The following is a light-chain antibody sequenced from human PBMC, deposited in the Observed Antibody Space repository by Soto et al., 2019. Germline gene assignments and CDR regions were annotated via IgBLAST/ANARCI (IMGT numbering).Light chain of an antibody. CDR1: SSDVGNYNL. CDR3: CSYAGSSTPVV. CDR2: EVS. J-gene: IGLJ2*01. Sequence: QSALTQPASVSGSPGQSITISYTGTSSDVGNYNLVSWFQQHPGKVPKLMIYEVSKRPSGVSNRFSGSKSGNTASLTISGLQAEDEGDYYCCSYAGSSTPVVFGGGTKLTVL. V-gene: IGLV2-23*02.